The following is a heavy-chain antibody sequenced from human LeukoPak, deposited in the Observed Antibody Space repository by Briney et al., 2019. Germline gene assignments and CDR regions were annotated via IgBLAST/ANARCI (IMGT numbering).Heavy chain of an antibody. D-gene: IGHD6-6*01. V-gene: IGHV3-7*01. CDR2: IKQDGSEK. CDR3: ARVIIEYSSSSHYYYYMDV. Sequence: GGSLRLSCAASGFTFSSYWMSWVRQAPGKGLEWVANIKQDGSEKYYVDSVKGRFTISRDNAKNSLYLQMNSLRAEDTAVYYCARVIIEYSSSSHYYYYMDVWGKGTTVTVSS. J-gene: IGHJ6*03. CDR1: GFTFSSYW.